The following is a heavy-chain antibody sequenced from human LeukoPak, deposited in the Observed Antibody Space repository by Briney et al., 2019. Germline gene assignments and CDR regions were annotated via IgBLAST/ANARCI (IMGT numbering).Heavy chain of an antibody. Sequence: ASVKVSCKASGYTFTSYDINWVRQATGQGLEWLGWMNPNNGNTGYAQKFQGRVTMTRNTSISTAYMELSSLRSEDTAMYYCARGRTGAPTMIVVVITEYYFDYWGQGTLVTVSS. CDR3: ARGRTGAPTMIVVVITEYYFDY. D-gene: IGHD3-22*01. V-gene: IGHV1-8*01. CDR2: MNPNNGNT. J-gene: IGHJ4*02. CDR1: GYTFTSYD.